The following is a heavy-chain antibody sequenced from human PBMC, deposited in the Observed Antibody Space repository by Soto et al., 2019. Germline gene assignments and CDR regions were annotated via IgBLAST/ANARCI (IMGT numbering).Heavy chain of an antibody. D-gene: IGHD3-3*01. CDR3: ARHISTKGQILEWLLPDYYYYYMDV. J-gene: IGHJ6*03. CDR1: GGSISSSSYY. Sequence: SETLSLTCPVSGGSISSSSYYWGWIRQPPGKGLEWIGSIYYSGSTYYNPSLKSRVTISVDTSKNQFSLKLSSVTAADTAVYYCARHISTKGQILEWLLPDYYYYYMDVWGKGTTVTVSS. V-gene: IGHV4-39*01. CDR2: IYYSGST.